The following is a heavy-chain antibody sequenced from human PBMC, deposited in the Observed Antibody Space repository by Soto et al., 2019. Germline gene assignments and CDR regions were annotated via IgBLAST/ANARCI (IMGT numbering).Heavy chain of an antibody. Sequence: SGGSLRLSCVDSGISFSDYWMTWVRQAPGKGLEWVASIKQDGSEKSYVDSVEGRFTISRDNAKNSLYLQMDSLRVGDTAVYYCARGGVYSTSSLPRFYYYAMDVWGQGTTVTVSS. J-gene: IGHJ6*02. V-gene: IGHV3-7*01. CDR1: GISFSDYW. CDR3: ARGGVYSTSSLPRFYYYAMDV. CDR2: IKQDGSEK. D-gene: IGHD6-6*01.